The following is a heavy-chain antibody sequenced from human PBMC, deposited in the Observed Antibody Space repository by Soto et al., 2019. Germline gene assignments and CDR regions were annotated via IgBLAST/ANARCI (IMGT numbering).Heavy chain of an antibody. V-gene: IGHV1-18*01. CDR3: ARDHSAVDTAMGHYYYYMDV. CDR1: GYTFSNHG. CDR2: IGAYNGNT. D-gene: IGHD5-18*01. Sequence: ASVKVSCKASGYTFSNHGITWVRQAPGQGLEWMGWIGAYNGNTHYTQSLQGRVTMTTDTSTSTAYMELRSLRSDDTAVYYCARDHSAVDTAMGHYYYYMDVWGKGTTVTVSS. J-gene: IGHJ6*03.